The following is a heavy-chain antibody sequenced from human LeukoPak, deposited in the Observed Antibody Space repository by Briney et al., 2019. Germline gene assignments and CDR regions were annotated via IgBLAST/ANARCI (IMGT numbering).Heavy chain of an antibody. D-gene: IGHD6-13*01. CDR3: ARDIEAAGLFLDY. J-gene: IGHJ4*02. CDR1: GFTFSSYW. CDR2: MKYDGSEE. Sequence: GGSLRLSCAASGFTFSSYWMSWVRQAPGKGLEWVANMKYDGSEEYYVDSVKGRFTISRDNAKNSLYLQMNSLRAEDTAVYYCARDIEAAGLFLDYWGQGTLVTVSS. V-gene: IGHV3-7*01.